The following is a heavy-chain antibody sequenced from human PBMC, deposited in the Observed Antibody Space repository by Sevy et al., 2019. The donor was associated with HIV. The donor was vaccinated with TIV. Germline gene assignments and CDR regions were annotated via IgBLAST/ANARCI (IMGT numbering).Heavy chain of an antibody. CDR3: ACYAIDVFYI. CDR1: GYTFTGYY. CDR2: INPNSGGT. J-gene: IGHJ3*02. Sequence: ASVKVSCQASGYTFTGYYIHLVRQAPGQGLEWMGRINPNSGGTNYAQKFQGRVAMTRDTSISTAYMELSRLRSDDTAVYYCACYAIDVFYIWGQRTMVTVSS. D-gene: IGHD3-16*01. V-gene: IGHV1-2*06.